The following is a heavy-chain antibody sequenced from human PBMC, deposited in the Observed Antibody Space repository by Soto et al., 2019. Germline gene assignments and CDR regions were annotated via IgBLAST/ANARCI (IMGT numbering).Heavy chain of an antibody. CDR3: ARDQEGYSSSWYDGFGY. J-gene: IGHJ4*02. CDR1: GFTFSSYW. D-gene: IGHD6-13*01. V-gene: IGHV3-7*01. CDR2: IKQDGSEK. Sequence: GGSLRLSCAASGFTFSSYWMSWVRQAPGKGLEWVANIKQDGSEKYYVDSVKGRFTISRDNAKNSLYLQMNSLRAEDTAVYYCARDQEGYSSSWYDGFGYWGQGTLVTVSS.